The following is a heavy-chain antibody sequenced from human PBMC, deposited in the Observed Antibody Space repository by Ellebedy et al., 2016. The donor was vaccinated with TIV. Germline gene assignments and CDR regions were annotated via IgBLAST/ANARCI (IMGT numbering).Heavy chain of an antibody. Sequence: LRLSCTVSGGSISSYYWSWIRQPPGKGLEWIGYIYYSGSTNYNPSLKSRVTISVDTSKNQFSLKLSSVTAADTAVYYCAKIISTYTTMITDFDYWGQGTLVTVSS. CDR1: GGSISSYY. CDR3: AKIISTYTTMITDFDY. J-gene: IGHJ4*02. CDR2: IYYSGST. V-gene: IGHV4-59*01. D-gene: IGHD5-18*01.